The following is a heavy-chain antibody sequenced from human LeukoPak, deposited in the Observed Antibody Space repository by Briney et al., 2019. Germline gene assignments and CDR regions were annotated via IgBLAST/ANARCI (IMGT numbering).Heavy chain of an antibody. CDR1: GFTFSSYA. D-gene: IGHD5-18*01. J-gene: IGHJ4*02. V-gene: IGHV3-30-3*01. CDR2: ISYDGSNK. CDR3: AKAPGYSSDY. Sequence: GGSLRLSCAASGFTFSSYAMHWVRQAPGKGLEWVAVISYDGSNKYYADSVKGRFTISRDNSKNTLYLQMNSLRAEDTAVYYCAKAPGYSSDYWGQGTLVTVSS.